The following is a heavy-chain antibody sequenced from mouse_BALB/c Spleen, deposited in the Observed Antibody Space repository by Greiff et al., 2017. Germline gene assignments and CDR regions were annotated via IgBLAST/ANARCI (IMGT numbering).Heavy chain of an antibody. CDR2: ISSGGSYT. J-gene: IGHJ4*01. Sequence: EVMLVESGGGLVKPGGSLKLSCAASGFTFSSYAMSWVRQTPEKRLEWVATISSGGSYTYYPDSVKGRFTISRDNAKNTLYLQMSSLRSEDTAMYYCASTTVVAHYYAMDYWGQGTSVTVSS. CDR3: ASTTVVAHYYAMDY. V-gene: IGHV5-9-1*01. D-gene: IGHD1-1*01. CDR1: GFTFSSYA.